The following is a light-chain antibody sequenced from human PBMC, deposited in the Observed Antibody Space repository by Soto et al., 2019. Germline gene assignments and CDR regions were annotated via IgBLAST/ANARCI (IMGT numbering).Light chain of an antibody. V-gene: IGKV1-39*01. CDR2: GAS. Sequence: GDSVTVTCRASQSINIYLNWYQQKPGKAPTLLIYGASSLQSGVPSRFTGGGSRTDFTLTISSLQPEDFATYYCQQSYRSPYTFGQGTQLEIK. CDR1: QSINIY. CDR3: QQSYRSPYT. J-gene: IGKJ2*01.